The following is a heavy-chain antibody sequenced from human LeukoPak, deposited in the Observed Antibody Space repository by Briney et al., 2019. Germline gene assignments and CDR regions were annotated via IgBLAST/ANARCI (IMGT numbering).Heavy chain of an antibody. CDR2: INHSGST. Sequence: PSETLSLTCAVSGYSTSSGYYWSWIRQPPGKGLEWIGEINHSGSTNYNPSLKSRVTISVDTSKNQFSLKLSSVTAADTAVYYCARDGGNNWNYANWGQGTLVTVSS. CDR3: ARDGGNNWNYAN. CDR1: GYSTSSGYY. D-gene: IGHD1-7*01. J-gene: IGHJ4*02. V-gene: IGHV4-34*01.